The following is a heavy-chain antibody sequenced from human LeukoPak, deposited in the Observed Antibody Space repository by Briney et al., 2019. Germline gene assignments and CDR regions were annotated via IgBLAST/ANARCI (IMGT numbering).Heavy chain of an antibody. V-gene: IGHV4-61*02. Sequence: SETLSRTCTVAGGSISSGSYDRSWIRQPAGKGLGWIGSFYTSGSANYSPSLKSRVTIAVDTSKNKVSLKLRSVNAADTAVYYCARGLRYYVSGSYFATDYYYYYMDVWGKGTTVTVSS. CDR1: GGSISSGSYD. J-gene: IGHJ6*03. D-gene: IGHD3-10*01. CDR2: FYTSGSA. CDR3: ARGLRYYVSGSYFATDYYYYYMDV.